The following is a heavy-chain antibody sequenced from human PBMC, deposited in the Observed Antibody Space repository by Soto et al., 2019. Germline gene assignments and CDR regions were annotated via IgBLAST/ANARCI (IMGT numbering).Heavy chain of an antibody. V-gene: IGHV3-74*01. CDR1: GFTFSSYW. Sequence: EVQLVESGGGPVQPGGSLRLSCVASGFTFSSYWMHWVRQTPGGGLAWVSRTNTDGSDTNYADSVKGRFTVSRDNTKNTLYLQMNSLRVEDTAVYYCARGTGATDSWGQGTLVTVSS. CDR2: TNTDGSDT. CDR3: ARGTGATDS. J-gene: IGHJ4*02. D-gene: IGHD3-10*01.